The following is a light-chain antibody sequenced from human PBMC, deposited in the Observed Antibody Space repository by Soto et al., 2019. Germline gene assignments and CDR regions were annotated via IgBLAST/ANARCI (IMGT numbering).Light chain of an antibody. CDR1: QYIGRY. Sequence: DIQMTQSPSSLSASVGDRVTITCRAGQYIGRYLNWYQQKPGKAPKLLIYAASSLHSGVPSRFSGSGSGTDFTLTISSLQPEDFETYSCQQTYRTPLTFGAGTKVDIX. J-gene: IGKJ4*01. V-gene: IGKV1-39*01. CDR3: QQTYRTPLT. CDR2: AAS.